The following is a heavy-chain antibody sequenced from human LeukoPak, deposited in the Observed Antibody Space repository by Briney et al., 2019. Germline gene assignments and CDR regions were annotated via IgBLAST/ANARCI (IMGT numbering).Heavy chain of an antibody. V-gene: IGHV3-30-3*01. CDR1: GFTFSSYA. D-gene: IGHD1-26*01. Sequence: GGSLRLSCADSGFTFSSYAMHWVRQAPGKGLEWVAVISYDGSNKYYADSVKGRFTISRDNSKNTLYLQMNSLRAEDTAVYYCARAEPDSGTTVDYWGQGTLVTVSS. CDR3: ARAEPDSGTTVDY. J-gene: IGHJ4*02. CDR2: ISYDGSNK.